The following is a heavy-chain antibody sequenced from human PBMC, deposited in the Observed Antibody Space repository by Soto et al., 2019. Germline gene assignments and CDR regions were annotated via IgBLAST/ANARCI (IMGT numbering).Heavy chain of an antibody. D-gene: IGHD3-10*01. CDR2: ISSSSSYI. CDR1: GFTFSSYS. Sequence: GSLRLSCAASGFTFSSYSMNWVRQAPGKGLEWVSSISSSSSYIYYADSVKGRFTISRDNAKNSLYLQMNSLRAEDTAVYYCARVDYGSGSYLDYGGQGTLVTVAS. J-gene: IGHJ4*02. V-gene: IGHV3-21*01. CDR3: ARVDYGSGSYLDY.